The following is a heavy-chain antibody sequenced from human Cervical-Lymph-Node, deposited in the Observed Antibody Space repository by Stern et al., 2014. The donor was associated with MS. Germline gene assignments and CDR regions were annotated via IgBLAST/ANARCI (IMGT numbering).Heavy chain of an antibody. J-gene: IGHJ5*02. CDR2: IYYSGTT. CDR3: ARATDL. Sequence: QVQLQESGPGLLRPSETLSLTCTVSGASIDHHFWSWIRQPPGKGLEWIGYIYYSGTTNYNASLKGRVAISIDTSRTQFSLRLSSVTAADTAFYYCARATDLWGQGTLVAVSS. CDR1: GASIDHHF. V-gene: IGHV4-59*11.